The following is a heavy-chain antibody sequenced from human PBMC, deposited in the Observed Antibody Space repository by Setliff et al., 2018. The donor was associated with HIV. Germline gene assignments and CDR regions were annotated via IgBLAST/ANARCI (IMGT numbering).Heavy chain of an antibody. CDR3: TRLVGGDGGSSCFDF. V-gene: IGHV3-21*01. CDR2: IDPSSSYI. Sequence: GSLRLSCAASGFTVATYPLSWVRQAPGKGLEWVSSIDPSSSYIYYADSVKGRFTISRDNGKSSVYLQMDSLRAEDTAMYYCTRLVGGDGGSSCFDFWGQGTLVTVSS. CDR1: GFTVATYP. D-gene: IGHD1-26*01. J-gene: IGHJ4*02.